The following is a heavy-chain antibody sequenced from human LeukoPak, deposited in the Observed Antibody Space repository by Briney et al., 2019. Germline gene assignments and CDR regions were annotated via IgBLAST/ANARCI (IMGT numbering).Heavy chain of an antibody. CDR2: TNGRGIT. Sequence: GGSLRLSCTASGFTFSSYTMSWVRQAPGEGLEWLSATNGRGITYYAGSVKGRFTISRDNSENTLYLQMNSLTVDDTAVYFCAKERQTGDYFTSDYWGQGTLVTVSS. J-gene: IGHJ4*02. CDR1: GFTFSSYT. D-gene: IGHD4-17*01. CDR3: AKERQTGDYFTSDY. V-gene: IGHV3-23*01.